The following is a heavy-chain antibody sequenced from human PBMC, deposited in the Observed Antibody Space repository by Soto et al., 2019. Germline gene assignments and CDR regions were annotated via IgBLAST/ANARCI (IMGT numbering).Heavy chain of an antibody. J-gene: IGHJ3*02. V-gene: IGHV4-31*03. CDR2: IYYSGST. Sequence: SETLSLTCTVSGGSISSGGYYWSWIRQHPGKGLEWIGYIYYSGSTYYNPSLKSRVTISVDTSKNQFSLKLSSVTAADTAVYYCARRIAVHDAFDIWGQGTMVTVSS. D-gene: IGHD6-19*01. CDR1: GGSISSGGYY. CDR3: ARRIAVHDAFDI.